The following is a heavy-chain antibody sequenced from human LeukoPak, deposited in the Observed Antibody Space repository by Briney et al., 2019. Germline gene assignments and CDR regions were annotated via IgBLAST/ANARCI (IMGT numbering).Heavy chain of an antibody. CDR3: ARGPWIWHNSSIAVAGTNTRGDEYFQH. J-gene: IGHJ1*01. D-gene: IGHD6-19*01. CDR2: IYYSGST. V-gene: IGHV4-39*07. Sequence: TSETLSLTCTVSGGSISSSSYYWGWIRQPPGKGLEWIGSIYYSGSTYYNPSLKSRVTISVDTSKNQFSLKLSSVTAADTAVYYCARGPWIWHNSSIAVAGTNTRGDEYFQHWGQGTLVTVSS. CDR1: GGSISSSSYY.